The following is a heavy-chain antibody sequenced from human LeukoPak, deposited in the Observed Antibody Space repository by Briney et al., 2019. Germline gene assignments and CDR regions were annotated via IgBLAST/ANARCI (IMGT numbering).Heavy chain of an antibody. V-gene: IGHV3-15*01. CDR2: IKSETDGATT. J-gene: IGHJ4*02. CDR1: GFTFSNAW. Sequence: GGSIRLSCAASGFTFSNAWMTWVRQAPGKGLEWVGRIKSETDGATTDYAAPVKGRFTISRDDSKNTLYLQMNSLKTEDTAMYYCTTAKTTYYYDSSGRSYYFDNWGQGTLVAVSS. CDR3: TTAKTTYYYDSSGRSYYFDN. D-gene: IGHD3-22*01.